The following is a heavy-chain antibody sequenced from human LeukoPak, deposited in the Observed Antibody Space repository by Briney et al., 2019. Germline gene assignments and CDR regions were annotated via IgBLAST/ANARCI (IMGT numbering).Heavy chain of an antibody. CDR1: GFTFSSFP. J-gene: IGHJ6*03. Sequence: PGGSLRLSCEAPGFTFSSFPMHWVRQTPDKRLEWVAVISDDGRDTYYADSVKGRFTISRDNSKNTLYLQMNSLSPEDTAVVYCARVGRVSIYPSYMDVWGKGTAVTVSS. CDR2: ISDDGRDT. CDR3: ARVGRVSIYPSYMDV. D-gene: IGHD2-21*01. V-gene: IGHV3-30*04.